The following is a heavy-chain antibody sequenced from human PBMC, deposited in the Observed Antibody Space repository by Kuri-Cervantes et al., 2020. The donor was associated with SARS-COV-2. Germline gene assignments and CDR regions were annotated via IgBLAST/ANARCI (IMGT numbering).Heavy chain of an antibody. V-gene: IGHV4-61*02. CDR1: GPSIIDGYY. J-gene: IGHJ4*02. Sequence: SETLSLTCAISGPSIIDGYYWSWIRQPAGKGLEWIGRIYTSGSTNYNPSLKSRVSISVDKSKNQFSLEMSSVTAADTAVYYCARVSWMQLWHRYFDNWGQGTLVTVSS. CDR3: ARVSWMQLWHRYFDN. CDR2: IYTSGST. D-gene: IGHD5-18*01.